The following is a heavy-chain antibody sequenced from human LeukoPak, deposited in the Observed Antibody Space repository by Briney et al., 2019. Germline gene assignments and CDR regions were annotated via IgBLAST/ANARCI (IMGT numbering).Heavy chain of an antibody. D-gene: IGHD4-17*01. CDR3: ATKDVSTVTTIGMDV. CDR2: INPNSGGT. Sequence: ASVKVSCKASGYTFTGYYMHWVRQAPGQGLEWMGWINPNSGGTNYAQKFQGRVTMTRDTSISTAYMELSRLRSDDAAVYYCATKDVSTVTTIGMDVWGQGTTVTVSS. V-gene: IGHV1-2*02. J-gene: IGHJ6*02. CDR1: GYTFTGYY.